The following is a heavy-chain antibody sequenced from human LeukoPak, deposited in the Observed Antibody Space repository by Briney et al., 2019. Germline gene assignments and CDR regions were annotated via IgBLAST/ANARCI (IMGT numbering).Heavy chain of an antibody. D-gene: IGHD2-15*01. Sequence: GGSLRLSCAVSVFTFSDYWMTWIRQAPGKGLEWLSYTSSSSSYTNYADSVKGRFTISRDNAKNSLYLQMNTLRAEDTAVYYCARDTYCGRGSCYSIYFDYWSQGTLVTVSS. CDR2: TSSSSSYT. J-gene: IGHJ4*02. CDR3: ARDTYCGRGSCYSIYFDY. CDR1: VFTFSDYW. V-gene: IGHV3-11*06.